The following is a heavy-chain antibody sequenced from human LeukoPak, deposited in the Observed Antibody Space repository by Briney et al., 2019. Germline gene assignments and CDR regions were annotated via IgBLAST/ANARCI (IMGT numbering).Heavy chain of an antibody. CDR2: ISAYNGNT. V-gene: IGHV1-18*01. CDR1: GYTFTIYG. CDR3: AFRGYTYGPFDY. Sequence: ASVTVSFKSSGYTFTIYGINWVRQTSGQGREWMGWISAYNGNTNYAQKFQGRVTMTTDTSTSTAYMELRSLRSDDTAVYYCAFRGYTYGPFDYWGQGTLVTVSS. D-gene: IGHD5-18*01. J-gene: IGHJ4*02.